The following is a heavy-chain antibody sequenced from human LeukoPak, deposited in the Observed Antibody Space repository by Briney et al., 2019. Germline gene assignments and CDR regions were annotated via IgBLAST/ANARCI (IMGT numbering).Heavy chain of an antibody. CDR3: ARELKQWLVPGYYYGMDV. Sequence: GGSLRLSCAASGFTFSSYWMYWVRQAPGKGLEWVSSISSSSSYIYYADSVKGRFTISRDNAKNSLYLQMNSLRAEDTAVYYCARELKQWLVPGYYYGMDVWGQGTTVTVSS. CDR1: GFTFSSYW. V-gene: IGHV3-21*01. J-gene: IGHJ6*02. D-gene: IGHD6-19*01. CDR2: ISSSSSYI.